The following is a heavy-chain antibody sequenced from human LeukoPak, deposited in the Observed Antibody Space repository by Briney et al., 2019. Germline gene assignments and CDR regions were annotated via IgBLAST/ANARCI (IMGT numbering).Heavy chain of an antibody. CDR3: ANSKGPYGDQQRPFDY. CDR2: ISGSGDST. Sequence: PGGSLRLSCAASGFTFSSYAMSWVRQAPGKGLEWVSAISGSGDSTYYADSVKGRFTISRDNSKNTLYLQMNSLRAEDTAVYYCANSKGPYGDQQRPFDYWGQGTLVTVSS. CDR1: GFTFSSYA. V-gene: IGHV3-23*01. J-gene: IGHJ4*02. D-gene: IGHD4-17*01.